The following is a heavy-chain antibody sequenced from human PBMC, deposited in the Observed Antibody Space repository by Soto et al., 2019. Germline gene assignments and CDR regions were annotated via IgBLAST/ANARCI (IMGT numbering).Heavy chain of an antibody. J-gene: IGHJ4*02. D-gene: IGHD2-2*01. CDR2: IYSSGST. V-gene: IGHV4-59*01. CDR3: ARVGYCSSTPCWPIGYFEY. Sequence: PSETLSLTCTVSGGSISSYYLSWIRQPPGKGLEWVGYIYSSGSTNYNPSLKSRVTISVDTSENQFSLKLTSVTAADTAVYYCARVGYCSSTPCWPIGYFEYWGQGTLVTVSS. CDR1: GGSISSYY.